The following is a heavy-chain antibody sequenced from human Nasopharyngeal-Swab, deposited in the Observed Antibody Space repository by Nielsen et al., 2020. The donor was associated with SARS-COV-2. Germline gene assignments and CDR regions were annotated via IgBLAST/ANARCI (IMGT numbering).Heavy chain of an antibody. V-gene: IGHV3-23*01. CDR2: LSSSETDT. CDR1: GLTFNTYA. CDR3: AKSRGDTTMAHYYYYLDV. J-gene: IGHJ6*03. D-gene: IGHD5-24*01. Sequence: GGSLRLSCAVSGLTFNTYAVTRVRQAPRKGLEWVSILSSSETDTYYAAYLMGRFTISRAISKNTLYLQMNILSASDSAIYSCAKSRGDTTMAHYYYYLDVWGKETTVTVSS.